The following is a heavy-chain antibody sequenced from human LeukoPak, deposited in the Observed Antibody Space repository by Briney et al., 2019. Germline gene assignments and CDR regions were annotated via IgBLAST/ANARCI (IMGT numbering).Heavy chain of an antibody. D-gene: IGHD3-22*01. J-gene: IGHJ6*02. V-gene: IGHV3-23*01. CDR1: GLTFNSHS. Sequence: GGSLRLSCVASGLTFNSHSMSWVRQAPGMGLEWVSVVSTNGDVTFYADSVKGRFTISRDNSKNTLYLQMNSLRAEDTAVYYCAKAWKDSSGYYYYYYGMDVWGQGTTVTVSS. CDR2: VSTNGDVT. CDR3: AKAWKDSSGYYYYYYGMDV.